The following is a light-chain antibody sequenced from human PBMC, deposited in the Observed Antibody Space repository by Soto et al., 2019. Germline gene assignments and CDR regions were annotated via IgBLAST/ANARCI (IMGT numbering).Light chain of an antibody. J-gene: IGKJ5*01. V-gene: IGKV3-11*01. Sequence: EIVLTQSPATLSXXPGERATLSCRASQSVSSYLAWYQQKPGQAPRLLIYDASNRATGIPARFSXXXXXXXXXXXISSLEPEDFAVYYCQQRSNWPPGITFGQGTRLEXK. CDR1: QSVSSY. CDR2: DAS. CDR3: QQRSNWPPGIT.